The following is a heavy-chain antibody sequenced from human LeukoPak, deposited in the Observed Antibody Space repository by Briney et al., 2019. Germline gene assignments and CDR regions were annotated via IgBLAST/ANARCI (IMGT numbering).Heavy chain of an antibody. Sequence: ASVKVSCKASGYSFTSYYMHWVRQAPGQGLEWMGWINPNSGGTNYAQKFQGRVTMTRDTSISTAYMELSRLRSDDTAVYYCARGENLVVPAADAFDIWGQGTMVTVSS. CDR1: GYSFTSYY. D-gene: IGHD2-2*01. V-gene: IGHV1-2*02. CDR3: ARGENLVVPAADAFDI. CDR2: INPNSGGT. J-gene: IGHJ3*02.